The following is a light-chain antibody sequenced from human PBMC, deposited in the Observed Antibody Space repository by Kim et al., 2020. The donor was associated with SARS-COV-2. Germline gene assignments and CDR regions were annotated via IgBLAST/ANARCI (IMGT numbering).Light chain of an antibody. CDR3: QVWDNSDDPVV. CDR2: DNS. V-gene: IGLV3-21*03. CDR1: NIGRET. Sequence: SYELTQPPSVSVAPGKTARITCGGNNIGRETVHWYQQKPGQAPVLVVCDNSDRPSGIPERFSGSSSGNTATLTISRVEAGDEADYFCQVWDNSDDPVVFGGGTQLTVL. J-gene: IGLJ2*01.